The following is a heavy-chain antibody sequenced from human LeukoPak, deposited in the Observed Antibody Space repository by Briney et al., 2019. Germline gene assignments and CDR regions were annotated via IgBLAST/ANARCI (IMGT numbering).Heavy chain of an antibody. CDR1: GFTFSSYS. V-gene: IGHV3-21*01. Sequence: GGSLRLSCAASGFTFSSYSMNWVRQAPGKGLEWVSSISSSSSYIYYADSVKGRFTISRDNSKNTLYLQMNSLRAEDTAVYYCARETGSAVGSTDFDYWGQGTLVTVSS. D-gene: IGHD4-17*01. J-gene: IGHJ4*02. CDR3: ARETGSAVGSTDFDY. CDR2: ISSSSSYI.